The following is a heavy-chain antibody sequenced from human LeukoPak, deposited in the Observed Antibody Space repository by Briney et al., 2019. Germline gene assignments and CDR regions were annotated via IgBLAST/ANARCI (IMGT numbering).Heavy chain of an antibody. V-gene: IGHV3-74*01. Sequence: GGSLRLSCAASGFTFSTYWMPWVRQVPGKGLEWVSRMNNDGSGINYADSVKGRFTISRDNAKSTLYLQMDSLRVEDTAVYYCARDPYIVGDYWGQGTLVTVSS. CDR3: ARDPYIVGDY. D-gene: IGHD3-22*01. CDR2: MNNDGSGI. J-gene: IGHJ4*02. CDR1: GFTFSTYW.